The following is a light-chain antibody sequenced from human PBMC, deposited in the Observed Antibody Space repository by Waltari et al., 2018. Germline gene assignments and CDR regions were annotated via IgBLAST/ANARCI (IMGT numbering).Light chain of an antibody. CDR1: QSVTTY. CDR3: QQTNNTPWT. Sequence: DIQMTQSPSSLSASVGDRVTITCRASQSVTTYLNWYQQTPGKAPKLLIYAASTLQSGVPSRFSGRGSGTDFTLTISSLQPEDFATYFCQQTNNTPWTFGQGTKVEIK. J-gene: IGKJ1*01. CDR2: AAS. V-gene: IGKV1-39*01.